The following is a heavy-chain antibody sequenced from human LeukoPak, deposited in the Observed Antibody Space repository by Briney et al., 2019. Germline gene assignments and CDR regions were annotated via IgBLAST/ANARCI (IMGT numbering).Heavy chain of an antibody. CDR2: IYPDDSDT. J-gene: IGHJ6*02. CDR1: GYSFTSYW. CDR3: ARHGISQSKGMDV. V-gene: IGHV5-51*01. D-gene: IGHD2-15*01. Sequence: GASLQISCKGSGYSFTSYWIGWVRQMPGKGLEWMGIIYPDDSDTRYSPSFEGQVTISVDKSISTAYLQWSSLKASDSAMYYCARHGISQSKGMDVWGQGTTVTVSS.